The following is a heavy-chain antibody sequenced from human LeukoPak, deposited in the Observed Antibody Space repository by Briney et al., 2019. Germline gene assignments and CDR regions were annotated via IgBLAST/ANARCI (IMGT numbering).Heavy chain of an antibody. D-gene: IGHD6-13*01. J-gene: IGHJ4*02. Sequence: SETLSLTCTVSGGSISSSSYYWGWIRQPPGKGLEWIGTIYYNGSTSYSPSLKSRVTISVDTSKNQFSLKLSSVTAADTAVYYCARLNIAAAGIDYWGQGTLVTVSS. CDR3: ARLNIAAAGIDY. CDR1: GGSISSSSYY. V-gene: IGHV4-39*01. CDR2: IYYNGST.